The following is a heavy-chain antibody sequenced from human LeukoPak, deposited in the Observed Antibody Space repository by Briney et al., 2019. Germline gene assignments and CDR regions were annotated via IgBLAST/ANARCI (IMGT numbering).Heavy chain of an antibody. V-gene: IGHV1-2*06. D-gene: IGHD3-3*01. CDR2: INPNSGGT. J-gene: IGHJ3*02. CDR3: ARDFWSGRTNDAFDI. CDR1: GYTFTGYY. Sequence: ASVKVSCKASGYTFTGYYMHWVRQAPGRGLEWMGRINPNSGGTNYAQKFQGRVTMTRDTSISTAYMELSRLRSDDTAVYYCARDFWSGRTNDAFDIWGQGTMVTVSS.